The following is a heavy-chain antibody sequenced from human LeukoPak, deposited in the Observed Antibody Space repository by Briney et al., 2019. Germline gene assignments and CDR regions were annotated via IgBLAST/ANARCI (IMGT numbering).Heavy chain of an antibody. D-gene: IGHD6-19*01. J-gene: IGHJ4*02. Sequence: ASVKVSCKASGYTFTGYYMHWVRQAPGQGLEWMGWINPNSGGTNYAQKFQGRVTMTRDMSISTAYMELSRLRSDDTAVYYCARDSSGWFGLLESYGYYFDYWGQGTLVTVSS. CDR3: ARDSSGWFGLLESYGYYFDY. CDR1: GYTFTGYY. CDR2: INPNSGGT. V-gene: IGHV1-2*02.